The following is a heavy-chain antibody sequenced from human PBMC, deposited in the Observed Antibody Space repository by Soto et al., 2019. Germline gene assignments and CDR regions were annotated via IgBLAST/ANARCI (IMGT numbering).Heavy chain of an antibody. CDR2: IDWDDDK. CDR1: GFSLSTSGMC. J-gene: IGHJ6*03. V-gene: IGHV2-70*11. CDR3: ARTRSIVGAHGLRYMDV. D-gene: IGHD3-10*01. Sequence: ESGPTLVNPTQTLTLTCTFSGFSLSTSGMCVSWIRQPPGKALEWLARIDWDDDKYYSTSLKTRLTISKDTSKNQVVLTMTNMDPVDTATYYCARTRSIVGAHGLRYMDVWGKGTTVTVSS.